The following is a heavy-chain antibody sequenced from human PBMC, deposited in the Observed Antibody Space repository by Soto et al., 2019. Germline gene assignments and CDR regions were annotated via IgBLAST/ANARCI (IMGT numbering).Heavy chain of an antibody. CDR1: GFTFSSYG. D-gene: IGHD1-1*01. CDR2: IWYDGSNK. CDR3: ARDASGTTHLYGMDV. Sequence: QVQLVESGGGVVQPGRSLRLSCAASGFTFSSYGMHWVRQAPGKGLEWVAVIWYDGSNKYYADSVKGRFTISRDNSKNTLYLQMNSLRAEDTAVYYCARDASGTTHLYGMDVWGQGTTVTVSS. V-gene: IGHV3-33*01. J-gene: IGHJ6*02.